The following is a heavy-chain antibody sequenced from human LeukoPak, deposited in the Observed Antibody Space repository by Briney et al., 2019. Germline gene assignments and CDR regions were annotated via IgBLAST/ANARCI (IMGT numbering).Heavy chain of an antibody. D-gene: IGHD1-26*01. CDR2: VNAPGVET. Sequence: GGSLRLSCAASGFAFSSYAMSWVRQTPGKGLEWVSTVNAPGVETYYADSVKGRFIISRDNSKNTFYLEMDSLRADDTAIYYCASGKVNHLGALDYWGQGTLVTVSS. CDR1: GFAFSSYA. CDR3: ASGKVNHLGALDY. J-gene: IGHJ4*02. V-gene: IGHV3-23*01.